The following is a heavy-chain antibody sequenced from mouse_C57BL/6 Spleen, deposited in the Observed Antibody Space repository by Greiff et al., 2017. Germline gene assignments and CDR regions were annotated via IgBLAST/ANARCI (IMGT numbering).Heavy chain of an antibody. V-gene: IGHV1-59*01. CDR3: ARSTSQATDYAMDY. Sequence: VQLQQPGAELVRPGTSVKLSCKASGYTFTSYWMHWVQQTPGQGLEWIGVIDPSDSYTNYTQQFKGQATLTVDTSSSPAYMQLSSLTAEKSAVYCCARSTSQATDYAMDYWGQGTSVTVSS. J-gene: IGHJ4*01. D-gene: IGHD3-2*02. CDR2: IDPSDSYT. CDR1: GYTFTSYW.